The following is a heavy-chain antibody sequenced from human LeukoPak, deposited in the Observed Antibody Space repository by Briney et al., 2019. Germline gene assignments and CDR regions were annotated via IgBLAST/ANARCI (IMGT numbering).Heavy chain of an antibody. Sequence: PSETLSLTCTVSGGSISSYYWSWIRQPPGKGLECIGYLSYSGSTNYNPSLKSRVTISVDTSKNQFSLKLSSVTAADTAVYYCARHGCSSTSCYSYYYGMDVWGQGTTVTVSS. CDR3: ARHGCSSTSCYSYYYGMDV. CDR2: LSYSGST. J-gene: IGHJ6*02. D-gene: IGHD2-2*01. CDR1: GGSISSYY. V-gene: IGHV4-59*08.